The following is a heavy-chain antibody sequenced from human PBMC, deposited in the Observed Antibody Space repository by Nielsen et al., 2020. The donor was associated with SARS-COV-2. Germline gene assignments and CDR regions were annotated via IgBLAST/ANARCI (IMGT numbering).Heavy chain of an antibody. CDR1: GYNFRNYW. Sequence: GESLKISCKISGYNFRNYWIAWVRQMPGKGLQCMGLIYPDDSDTRYSPSFQGQVTMSADKSISTAYLQWSSLKASDTAMYYCARRGSYYNWFDPWGQGTLVTVSS. V-gene: IGHV5-51*01. CDR2: IYPDDSDT. D-gene: IGHD3-10*01. CDR3: ARRGSYYNWFDP. J-gene: IGHJ5*02.